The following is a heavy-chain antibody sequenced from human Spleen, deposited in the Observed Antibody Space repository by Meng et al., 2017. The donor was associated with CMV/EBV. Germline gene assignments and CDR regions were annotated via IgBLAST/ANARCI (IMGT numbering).Heavy chain of an antibody. CDR2: ITPYNDNT. V-gene: IGHV1-18*01. CDR1: GYTFNDYG. Sequence: ASVKVSCKASGYTFNDYGISWVRLAPGQGLEWMGWITPYNDNTIYAQKFQGRVTMTTDASTSTAYMELRSLRSDDTAVYYCARDAWQQLVRGEFDPWGQGTLVTVSS. CDR3: ARDAWQQLVRGEFDP. D-gene: IGHD6-13*01. J-gene: IGHJ5*02.